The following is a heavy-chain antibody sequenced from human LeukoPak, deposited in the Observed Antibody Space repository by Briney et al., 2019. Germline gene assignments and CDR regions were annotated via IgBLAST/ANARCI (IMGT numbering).Heavy chain of an antibody. J-gene: IGHJ4*02. CDR3: AKEAIYQREVFDY. V-gene: IGHV3-74*01. CDR1: GFTFSSYW. CDR2: INSDGSRT. Sequence: GGSLRLSCAASGFTFSSYWMHWVRHAPGKGLVWVSRINSDGSRTSYADSVKGRFTISRDNAKNTLYLQMNSLRAEDTAVYYCAKEAIYQREVFDYWGQGTLVTVSS. D-gene: IGHD2-2*01.